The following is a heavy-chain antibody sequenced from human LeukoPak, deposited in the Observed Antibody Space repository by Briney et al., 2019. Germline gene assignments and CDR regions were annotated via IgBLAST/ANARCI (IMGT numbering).Heavy chain of an antibody. CDR2: IYYGGST. Sequence: SETLSLTCTVSGGSISSNTYYWDWIRQRPGKGLECIGSIYYGGSTYYNPSLKSRVIISVDTSKNQFSLKLSSVTAADTAVYYCARAYYYASSAFDIWGQGTMVTVSS. J-gene: IGHJ3*02. CDR1: GGSISSNTYY. V-gene: IGHV4-39*01. D-gene: IGHD3-22*01. CDR3: ARAYYYASSAFDI.